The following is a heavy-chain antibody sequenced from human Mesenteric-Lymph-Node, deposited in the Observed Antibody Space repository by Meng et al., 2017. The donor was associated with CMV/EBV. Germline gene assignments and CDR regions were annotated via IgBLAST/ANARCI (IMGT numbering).Heavy chain of an antibody. CDR3: ARQFCSGGDCYSFFDY. J-gene: IGHJ4*02. V-gene: IGHV1-2*02. CDR1: GYTFTEYY. D-gene: IGHD2-15*01. CDR2: INPKNGDN. Sequence: ASVKVSCKASGYTFTEYYIHWVRQAPGQGLEWMGWINPKNGDNHNVQKFQGRVTMTRDTSISTASMEVTRLRYDDTAVYYCARQFCSGGDCYSFFDYWGQGTLVTVSS.